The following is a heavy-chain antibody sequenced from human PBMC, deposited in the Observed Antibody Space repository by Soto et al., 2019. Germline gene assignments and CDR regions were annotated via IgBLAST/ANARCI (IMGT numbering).Heavy chain of an antibody. CDR2: ISRDGGTQ. J-gene: IGHJ4*02. V-gene: IGHV3-30*03. CDR1: GFTVSTYG. CDR3: TGEVASGY. D-gene: IGHD2-8*02. Sequence: QVQLVESGGGVVQPGRSLRLSCAVSGFTVSTYGMHWVRQAPGKGLEWVAVISRDGGTQYYADYVKGRFTISRDNSRNTVFLEMNSLRGDDMSVYYCTGEVASGYWGQGTLGTVSS.